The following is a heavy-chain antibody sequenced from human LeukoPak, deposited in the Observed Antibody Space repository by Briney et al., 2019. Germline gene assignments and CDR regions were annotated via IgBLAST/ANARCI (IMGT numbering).Heavy chain of an antibody. V-gene: IGHV3-21*01. CDR1: GFTFSSYS. D-gene: IGHD6-13*01. CDR2: ISSSSSYI. J-gene: IGHJ4*02. Sequence: GGSLRLSCAASGFTFSSYSMNWVRQAPGKGLEWVSSISSSSSYIYYADSVKGRFTISRDNAKNSLYLQMNSLRAEDTAVYYCARDPHMAAAGTCFDYWGQGTLVTVSS. CDR3: ARDPHMAAAGTCFDY.